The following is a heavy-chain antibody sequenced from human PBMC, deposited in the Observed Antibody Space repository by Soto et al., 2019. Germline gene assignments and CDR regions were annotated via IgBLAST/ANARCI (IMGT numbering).Heavy chain of an antibody. D-gene: IGHD6-13*01. CDR2: LNIAGTI. Sequence: SETLSVTCSVSVASISIFNWNWVRQPAGKGPEWVGRLNIAGTINYNPSLKSRITMSMDTSKNQISLHLRSVTAADTAIYYCARDRGEYTSSWFWYFSHWGHGTLVTVSS. CDR3: ARDRGEYTSSWFWYFSH. V-gene: IGHV4-4*07. J-gene: IGHJ4*01. CDR1: VASISIFN.